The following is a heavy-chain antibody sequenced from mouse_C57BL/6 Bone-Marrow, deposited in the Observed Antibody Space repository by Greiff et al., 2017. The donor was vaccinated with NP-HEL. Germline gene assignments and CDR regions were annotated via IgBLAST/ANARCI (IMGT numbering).Heavy chain of an antibody. J-gene: IGHJ1*03. CDR2: IDPSDSET. Sequence: VKLQQPGAELVRPGSSVKLSCKASGYTFTSYWMHWVKQRPIQGLEWIGNIDPSDSETHYNQKFKDKATLTVDKSSSTAYMQLSSLTSEDSAVYYCARGIHWYFDVWGTGTTVTVSS. CDR1: GYTFTSYW. CDR3: ARGIHWYFDV. V-gene: IGHV1-52*01.